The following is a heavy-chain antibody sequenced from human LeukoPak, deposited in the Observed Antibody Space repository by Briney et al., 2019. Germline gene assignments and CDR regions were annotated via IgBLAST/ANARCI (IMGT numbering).Heavy chain of an antibody. CDR3: AREGLASRRAFDY. D-gene: IGHD6-6*01. Sequence: SGGSLRLSCAASGFTVSNNYIIWVRQAPGKGLEWISVIYSDGSTYYSDSVKGRFTISRHTSKNTLYLQMSSLRTEDTAVYYCAREGLASRRAFDYWGQGTLVTVSS. CDR1: GFTVSNNY. J-gene: IGHJ4*02. CDR2: IYSDGST. V-gene: IGHV3-53*04.